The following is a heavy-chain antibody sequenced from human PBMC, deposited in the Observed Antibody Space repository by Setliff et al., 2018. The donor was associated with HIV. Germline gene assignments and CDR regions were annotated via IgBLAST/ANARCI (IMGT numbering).Heavy chain of an antibody. CDR3: ARGGYRDGYDY. D-gene: IGHD5-18*01. CDR2: IDHSGYT. CDR1: GGSISSHY. V-gene: IGHV4-59*11. J-gene: IGHJ4*02. Sequence: PSETLSLTCTVSGGSISSHYWTWIRQPAGKGLEWIGYIDHSGYTTYNPSLKSRVTISLDTSKNQVSLKLSSVAAADTAVYYCARGGYRDGYDYWGQGTLVTVSS.